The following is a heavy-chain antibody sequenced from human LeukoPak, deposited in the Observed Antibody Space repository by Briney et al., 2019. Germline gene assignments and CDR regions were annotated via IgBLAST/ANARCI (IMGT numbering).Heavy chain of an antibody. J-gene: IGHJ4*02. CDR1: GLTFSDYY. CDR2: ISSSSNYI. V-gene: IGHV3-11*06. CDR3: ARVQQDYGSGTYLDY. Sequence: PGGSLRLSCAASGLTFSDYYMSWIRQAPGKGLEWVSYISSSSNYINHADSVKGRFTISRDNVKSSLYLQMNSLRAEDTAIYYCARVQQDYGSGTYLDYWGQGTLVTVSS. D-gene: IGHD3-10*01.